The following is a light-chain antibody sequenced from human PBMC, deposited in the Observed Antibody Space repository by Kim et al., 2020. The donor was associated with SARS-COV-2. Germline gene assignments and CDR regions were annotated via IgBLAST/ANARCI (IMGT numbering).Light chain of an antibody. CDR3: QSYDKNLNAVI. V-gene: IGLV1-40*01. Sequence: QSVLTQPPSVSGAPGQRVTMSCSGGRSNIGDGYAVNWYQQFPGSAPKLLISADTNRPSGVPDRFSGSKSGTSASLAITGLQADDEADYYCQSYDKNLNAVIFGGGTQLTVL. CDR2: ADT. CDR1: RSNIGDGYA. J-gene: IGLJ2*01.